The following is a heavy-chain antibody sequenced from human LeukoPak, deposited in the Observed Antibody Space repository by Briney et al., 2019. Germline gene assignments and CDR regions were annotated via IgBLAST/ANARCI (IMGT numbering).Heavy chain of an antibody. J-gene: IGHJ1*01. CDR1: GFSFRSHG. Sequence: PGGTLRLSCAASGFSFRSHGMNWVRQAPGEGLEWGSGISPRGDITYYKDSVRGRFTISRDNFKNTLSLQLNSLRAEDTAMYYCAKDDDWGRFNHWGQGTLVTVSS. D-gene: IGHD3-16*01. CDR2: ISPRGDIT. V-gene: IGHV3-23*01. CDR3: AKDDDWGRFNH.